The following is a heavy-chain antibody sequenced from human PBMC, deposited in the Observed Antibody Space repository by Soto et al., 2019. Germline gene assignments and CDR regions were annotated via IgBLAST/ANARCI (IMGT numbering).Heavy chain of an antibody. V-gene: IGHV4-59*01. D-gene: IGHD2-21*01. Sequence: SETLSLTRPVSGDYISRWSWNWIRQPPGKGLEWIGYIYYSGSTNYNPSLKSRVTISVDTSKNQFSLKLSSVTAADTAVYYCARVWGYYFDYWGQGTLVTVSS. CDR2: IYYSGST. CDR1: GDYISRWS. CDR3: ARVWGYYFDY. J-gene: IGHJ4*02.